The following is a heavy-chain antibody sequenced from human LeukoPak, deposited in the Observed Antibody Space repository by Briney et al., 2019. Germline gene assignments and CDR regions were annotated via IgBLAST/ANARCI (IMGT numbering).Heavy chain of an antibody. CDR3: ASGNGYCGGDCYFDY. CDR2: INPSGGST. Sequence: ASVKVSCKASGYSFTSHYMHWVRQAPGQGLEWMGIINPSGGSTSYAQKFQGRVTMTRDMSTSTVYMELSSLRSEDTAVYYCASGNGYCGGDCYFDYWGQGTLVTVSS. V-gene: IGHV1-46*01. D-gene: IGHD2-21*02. CDR1: GYSFTSHY. J-gene: IGHJ4*02.